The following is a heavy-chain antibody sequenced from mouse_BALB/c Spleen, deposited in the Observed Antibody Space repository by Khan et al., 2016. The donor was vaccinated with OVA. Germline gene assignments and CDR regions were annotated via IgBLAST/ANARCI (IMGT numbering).Heavy chain of an antibody. V-gene: IGHV1-81*01. CDR3: ASNHGGPWFAY. CDR2: IYPGSGHT. Sequence: QVQLQQSGPELVKPGASVKMSCKASGYTFTDYVITWVKQRTGQGLEWIGEIYPGSGHTYYNEKVKDRATLTADKSSNTAYMQLSSLTSEDSAVYFCASNHGGPWFAYWGQGTLVTVSA. J-gene: IGHJ3*01. D-gene: IGHD1-1*01. CDR1: GYTFTDYV.